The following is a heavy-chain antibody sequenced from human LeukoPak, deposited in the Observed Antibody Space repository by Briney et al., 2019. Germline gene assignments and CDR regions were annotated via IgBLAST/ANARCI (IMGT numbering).Heavy chain of an antibody. CDR1: GGSISSSSHY. Sequence: SETLSLTCTVSGGSISSSSHYWGWIRQPPGKGLEWIGTIYYSGSTYYNPSLESRVTISVDTSKNQFSLRLTSVTAADSAVYYCAGHPERTYGDYYFYYMDVWGKGTTVTVSS. V-gene: IGHV4-39*01. D-gene: IGHD4-17*01. J-gene: IGHJ6*03. CDR2: IYYSGST. CDR3: AGHPERTYGDYYFYYMDV.